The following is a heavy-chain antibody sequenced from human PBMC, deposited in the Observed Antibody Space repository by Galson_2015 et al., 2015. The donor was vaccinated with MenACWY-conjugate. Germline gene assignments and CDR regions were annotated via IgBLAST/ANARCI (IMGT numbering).Heavy chain of an antibody. CDR2: IYPYNGNT. D-gene: IGHD3-22*01. Sequence: SVKVSCKASGYTFTSYGISWVRQAPGQGLEWMGWIYPYNGNTNYAQNLQGRVTMTTDTPTSTANMELRSLRSDDTAVYYCARRDRSGYYYDYYWGQGTLVTVSS. V-gene: IGHV1-18*01. CDR3: ARRDRSGYYYDYY. J-gene: IGHJ4*02. CDR1: GYTFTSYG.